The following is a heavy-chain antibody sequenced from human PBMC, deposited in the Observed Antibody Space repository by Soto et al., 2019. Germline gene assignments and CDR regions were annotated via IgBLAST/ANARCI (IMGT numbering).Heavy chain of an antibody. CDR1: GYTFTGYY. Sequence: ASVKVSCKASGYTFTGYYIHWVRQAPGQGLEWMGWINPNSGGTNYAQKFQGWVTMTRDTSISTAYMELSRLRSDDTAVYYCARTSGYGDYVGYYGMDVWGQGTTVTVSS. D-gene: IGHD4-17*01. J-gene: IGHJ6*02. CDR3: ARTSGYGDYVGYYGMDV. CDR2: INPNSGGT. V-gene: IGHV1-2*04.